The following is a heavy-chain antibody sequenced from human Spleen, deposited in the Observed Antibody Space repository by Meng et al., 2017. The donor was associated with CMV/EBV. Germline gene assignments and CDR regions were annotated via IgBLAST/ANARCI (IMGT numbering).Heavy chain of an antibody. V-gene: IGHV3-74*01. D-gene: IGHD1-14*01. Sequence: GGSLRLSCEVSGFTFSDAWMTWVRQAPGKGLVWVSRINSDGSSTSYADSVKGRFTISRDNSKNTLYLQMNSLRAEDTAVYYCARDHAPDMPDYYFDYWGQGTLVTVSS. CDR3: ARDHAPDMPDYYFDY. CDR1: GFTFSDAW. CDR2: INSDGSST. J-gene: IGHJ4*02.